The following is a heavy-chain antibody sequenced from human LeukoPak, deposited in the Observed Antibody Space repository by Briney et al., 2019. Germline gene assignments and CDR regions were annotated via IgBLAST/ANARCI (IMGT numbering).Heavy chain of an antibody. CDR2: ISYDGSNK. CDR1: GFTFSSYA. V-gene: IGHV3-30*04. J-gene: IGHJ1*01. D-gene: IGHD2-15*01. CDR3: ARPYCSGGSCWGYFQH. Sequence: GRSLRLSCAASGFTFSSYAMHWVRRAPGKGLEWVAVISYDGSNKYYADSVKGRFTISRDNSKNTLYLQMNSLRAEDTAVYYCARPYCSGGSCWGYFQHWGQGTLVTVSS.